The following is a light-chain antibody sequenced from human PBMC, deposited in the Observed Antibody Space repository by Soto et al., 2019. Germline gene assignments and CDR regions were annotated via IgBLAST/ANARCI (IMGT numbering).Light chain of an antibody. CDR3: QEYNSDAGLT. V-gene: IGKV1-5*03. J-gene: IGKJ4*01. CDR2: TAS. CDR1: QSISSW. Sequence: DIQMTQSTSTLSASVGDRVTITCRASQSISSWLAWYQQKPGKAPKLLIYTASNLKSGVPSRFSGSGSGTEFTFNISSLQPDDFATYYCQEYNSDAGLTFGGGTKVEIK.